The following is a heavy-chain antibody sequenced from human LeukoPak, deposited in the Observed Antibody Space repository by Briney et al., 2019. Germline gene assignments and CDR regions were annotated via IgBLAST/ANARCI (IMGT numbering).Heavy chain of an antibody. D-gene: IGHD3-22*01. J-gene: IGHJ4*02. CDR3: ARAARGYLYYFDY. V-gene: IGHV4-31*03. CDR2: IYYSGST. CDR1: GGSISSGVYY. Sequence: SETLSLTCTVSGGSISSGVYYWSWIRQHPGKGLEWIGYIYYSGSTYYNPSLESRVTISVDTSKNQFSLKLSSVTAADTAVYYCARAARGYLYYFDYWGQGTLVTVSS.